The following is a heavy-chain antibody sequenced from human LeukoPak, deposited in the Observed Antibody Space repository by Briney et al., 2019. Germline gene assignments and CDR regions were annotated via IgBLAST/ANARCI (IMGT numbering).Heavy chain of an antibody. CDR3: ARDLAAAGVFAFDI. Sequence: ASVTVSCKASGYTFTSYGISWVRQAPGQGLEWMGRISAYNGNTNYAQKLQGRVTMTTDTSTSTAYMELRSLRSDDTAVYYCARDLAAAGVFAFDIWGQGTMVTVSS. D-gene: IGHD6-13*01. V-gene: IGHV1-18*01. CDR2: ISAYNGNT. CDR1: GYTFTSYG. J-gene: IGHJ3*02.